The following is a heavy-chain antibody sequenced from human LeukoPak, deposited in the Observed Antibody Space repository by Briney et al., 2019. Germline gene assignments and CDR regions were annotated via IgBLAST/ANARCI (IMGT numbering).Heavy chain of an antibody. Sequence: PGGSLRLSCAASGFTFSDYHMSWIRQAPGKGLKWVSYISSSGSTIYYADSVKGRFTISRDNAKNSLYLQMNSLRAEDTAVYYCARDLTMMSAFDIWGQGTMVTVSS. D-gene: IGHD3-22*01. CDR3: ARDLTMMSAFDI. CDR1: GFTFSDYH. CDR2: ISSSGSTI. J-gene: IGHJ3*02. V-gene: IGHV3-11*01.